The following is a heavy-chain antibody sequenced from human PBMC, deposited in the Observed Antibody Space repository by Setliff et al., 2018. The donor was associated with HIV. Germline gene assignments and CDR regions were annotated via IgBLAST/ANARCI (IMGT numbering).Heavy chain of an antibody. CDR1: GFTFSNYE. V-gene: IGHV3-33*08. J-gene: IGHJ6*02. Sequence: GGSLRLSCAASGFTFSNYEMNWVRQAPGKGLEWVTFIEFDGSDKYYADSVEGRFTISRDNAKNSLYLQMNSLRAEDTAVYHCARGHYFKDVWGQGTTVTVSS. D-gene: IGHD3-22*01. CDR3: ARGHYFKDV. CDR2: IEFDGSDK.